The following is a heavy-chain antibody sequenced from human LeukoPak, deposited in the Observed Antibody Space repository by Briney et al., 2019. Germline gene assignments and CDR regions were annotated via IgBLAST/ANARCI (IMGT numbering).Heavy chain of an antibody. D-gene: IGHD4-17*01. CDR3: GGGDMGYFDY. J-gene: IGHJ4*02. CDR2: IYYSGST. V-gene: IGHV4-59*08. Sequence: SETLSLTCTVSGGSISSYYWSWIRQPPGKGLEWIGYIYYSGSTNYNPSLKSRVTISVDTSKNQFSLKLSSVTAADTAVYYCGGGDMGYFDYWGQGTLVTVSS. CDR1: GGSISSYY.